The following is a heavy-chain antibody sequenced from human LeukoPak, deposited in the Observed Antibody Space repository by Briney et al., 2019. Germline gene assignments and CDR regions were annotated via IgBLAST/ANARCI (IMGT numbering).Heavy chain of an antibody. CDR1: GYSISSGYY. CDR3: ARLNYDYVWGSYRFDY. Sequence: KPSETLSLTCTVSGYSISSGYYWAWIRHPPGKGLGWIGGTYHSGSTYYNPSPKSRVTISVATSKNQFSLKLSSVTAADTAVYYCARLNYDYVWGSYRFDYWGQGTLVTVSS. V-gene: IGHV4-38-2*02. D-gene: IGHD3-16*02. J-gene: IGHJ4*02. CDR2: TYHSGST.